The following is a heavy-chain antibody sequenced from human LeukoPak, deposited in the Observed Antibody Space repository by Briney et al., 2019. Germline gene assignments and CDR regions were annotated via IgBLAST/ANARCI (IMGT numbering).Heavy chain of an antibody. D-gene: IGHD3-22*01. V-gene: IGHV1-69*13. CDR2: IIPIFGTA. Sequence: SVKVSCKASGGTFSSYAVSWVRQAPGQGLEWMGGIIPIFGTANYAQKFQGRVTITADESTSTAYMELSSLRSEDTAVYYCAGYYYDSSGPDYWGQGTLVTVSS. J-gene: IGHJ4*02. CDR3: AGYYYDSSGPDY. CDR1: GGTFSSYA.